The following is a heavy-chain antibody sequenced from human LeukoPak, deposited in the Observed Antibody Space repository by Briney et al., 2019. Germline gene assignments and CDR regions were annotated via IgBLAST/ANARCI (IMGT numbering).Heavy chain of an antibody. D-gene: IGHD3-9*01. CDR1: GFTFSSYN. V-gene: IGHV3-21*01. Sequence: GGSLRLSCAASGFTFSSYNMNWVRQAPGKGLEWVSSISSSSSYIYYADSVKGRFTISRDNAKNSLYLQMNSLRAEDTAVYYCARDPDLTGYSILDAFDIWGQGKMVTVSS. CDR3: ARDPDLTGYSILDAFDI. CDR2: ISSSSSYI. J-gene: IGHJ3*02.